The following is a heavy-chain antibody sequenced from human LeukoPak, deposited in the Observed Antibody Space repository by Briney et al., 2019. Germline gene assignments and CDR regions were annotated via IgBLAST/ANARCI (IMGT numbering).Heavy chain of an antibody. V-gene: IGHV4-59*01. CDR3: ARGSGRTPTYYYYYMDV. Sequence: SETLSLTCTVSGGSISSYYWSWIRQPPGKGLEWIGYIYYSGSTNYNPSLKSRVTIPVDTSKNQFSLKLSSVTAADTAVYYCARGSGRTPTYYYYYMDVWGKGTTVTVSS. CDR1: GGSISSYY. CDR2: IYYSGST. J-gene: IGHJ6*03. D-gene: IGHD1-14*01.